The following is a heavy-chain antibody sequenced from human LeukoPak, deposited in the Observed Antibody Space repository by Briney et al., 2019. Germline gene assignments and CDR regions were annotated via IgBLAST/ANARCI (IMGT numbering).Heavy chain of an antibody. CDR3: ARASREELIDYYYMDV. Sequence: SVKVSCKASGYTFTSYDINWVRQATGQGLEWMGGIIPIFGTANYAQKFQGRVTITTDESTSTAYMELSSLRSEDTAVYYCARASREELIDYYYMDVWGKGTTVTVSS. D-gene: IGHD1-26*01. CDR2: IIPIFGTA. V-gene: IGHV1-69*05. J-gene: IGHJ6*03. CDR1: GYTFTSYD.